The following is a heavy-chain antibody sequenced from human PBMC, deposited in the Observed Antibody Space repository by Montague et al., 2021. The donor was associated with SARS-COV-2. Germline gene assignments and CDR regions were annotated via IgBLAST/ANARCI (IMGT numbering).Heavy chain of an antibody. V-gene: IGHV4-59*01. J-gene: IGHJ6*02. D-gene: IGHD3-3*01. CDR2: IYYSGST. CDR3: ARGVSYYDFLSGYDYGMDV. Sequence: SETLSLTCTVSGGSISSYYWSWIRQPPGKGLEWIGYIYYSGSTNYNPSLKSRVTISVDTSKNQFSLKLSSVTAADTAVYYCARGVSYYDFLSGYDYGMDVWGQGTTVTVSS. CDR1: GGSISSYY.